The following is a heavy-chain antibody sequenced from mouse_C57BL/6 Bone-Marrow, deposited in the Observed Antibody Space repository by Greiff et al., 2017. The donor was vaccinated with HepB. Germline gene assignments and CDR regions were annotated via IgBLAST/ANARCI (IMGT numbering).Heavy chain of an antibody. CDR2: IDPENGDT. Sequence: DVQLQESGAELVRPGASVKLSCTASGFNIKDDYMHWVKQRPEQGLEWIGWIDPENGDTEYASKFQGKATITADTSSNTAYLQLSSLTSEDSAVYFCAREDSTGTVDYWGQGTTLTVSS. D-gene: IGHD4-1*02. J-gene: IGHJ2*01. V-gene: IGHV14-4*01. CDR1: GFNIKDDY. CDR3: AREDSTGTVDY.